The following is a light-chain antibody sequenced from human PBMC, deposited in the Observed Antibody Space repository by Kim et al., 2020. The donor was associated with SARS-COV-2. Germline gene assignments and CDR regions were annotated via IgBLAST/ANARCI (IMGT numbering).Light chain of an antibody. J-gene: IGLJ2*01. Sequence: ALRQTVRITCQGDILRSYYATWYHQKPGQAPIVVIYGKTNRPSGIPDRFSGSSSGNTASLTITGTQAGDEADYYCNSRDSNDNVVFGGGTQLTVL. CDR1: ILRSYY. CDR2: GKT. CDR3: NSRDSNDNVV. V-gene: IGLV3-19*01.